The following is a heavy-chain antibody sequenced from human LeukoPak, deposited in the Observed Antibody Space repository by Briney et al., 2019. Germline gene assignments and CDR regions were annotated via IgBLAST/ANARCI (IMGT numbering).Heavy chain of an antibody. Sequence: SETLSLTCTVSGGSIRSYYWSWIRQPPGKGLEWIGYIYHSGSTNYNPSLKSRVTISVDTSKNQFSLKLSSVTAADTAVYYCVRSPPGDYFDYWGQGTLVTVS. CDR3: VRSPPGDYFDY. J-gene: IGHJ4*02. V-gene: IGHV4-59*08. CDR2: IYHSGST. CDR1: GGSIRSYY.